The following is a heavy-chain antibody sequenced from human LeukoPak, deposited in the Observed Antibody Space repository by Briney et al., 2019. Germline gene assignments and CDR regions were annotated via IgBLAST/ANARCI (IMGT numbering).Heavy chain of an antibody. CDR3: ARGGAVANWFDP. V-gene: IGHV4-4*07. J-gene: IGHJ5*02. Sequence: SETLSLTCSVSGGSISSYYWSWIRQPAGKGLEWIGRIYTSGSTNYNPSLKSRVTMSVDTSKNQFSLKLSSVTAADTAVYYCARGGAVANWFDPWGQGILVTVSS. CDR2: IYTSGST. D-gene: IGHD6-19*01. CDR1: GGSISSYY.